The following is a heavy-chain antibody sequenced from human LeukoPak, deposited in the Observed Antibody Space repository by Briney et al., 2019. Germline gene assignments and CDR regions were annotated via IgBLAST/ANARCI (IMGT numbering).Heavy chain of an antibody. D-gene: IGHD3-22*01. CDR1: GFTFSSYA. Sequence: QPGGSLRLSCAASGFTFSSYAMSWVRQAPGKGLEWVSAISGSGGSTNYGDTVKGRFTISRDNSKNTLYLKMNSLRAEDTAVYYCAKKKGSGYYYAFDYWGQGTLVTVSS. V-gene: IGHV3-23*01. J-gene: IGHJ4*02. CDR2: ISGSGGST. CDR3: AKKKGSGYYYAFDY.